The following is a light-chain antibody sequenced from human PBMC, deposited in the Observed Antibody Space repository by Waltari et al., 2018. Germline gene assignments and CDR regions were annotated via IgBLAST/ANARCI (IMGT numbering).Light chain of an antibody. CDR2: KAS. CDR3: QHYNNYSGT. Sequence: DIQMTQSPSTLSASVGDTVTITCRASRTVSAWLAWYQQKPGNAPKLLVYKASNLKSGVPSRFSGSGSGTEFTLTINSLQPDDFATYDCQHYNNYSGTFGQGTRVELK. CDR1: RTVSAW. V-gene: IGKV1-5*03. J-gene: IGKJ1*01.